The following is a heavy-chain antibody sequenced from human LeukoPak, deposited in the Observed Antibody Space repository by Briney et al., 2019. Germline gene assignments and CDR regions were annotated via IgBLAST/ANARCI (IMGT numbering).Heavy chain of an antibody. D-gene: IGHD3-3*01. J-gene: IGHJ3*02. CDR1: GFTFSSYS. V-gene: IGHV3-21*01. CDR2: ISSSSSYI. CDR3: ARAVLRYYDFWSGYGDAFDI. Sequence: GGSLRLSCAASGFTFSSYSMNWVRQAPGKGLEWVSSISSSSSYIYYADSVKGRFTISRDNAKNSLYLQMNSLRAEDTAVYYCARAVLRYYDFWSGYGDAFDIWGQGTMVTVS.